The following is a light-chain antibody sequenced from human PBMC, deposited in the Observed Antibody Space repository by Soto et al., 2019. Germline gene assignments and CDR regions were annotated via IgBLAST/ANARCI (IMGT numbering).Light chain of an antibody. J-gene: IGLJ1*01. CDR2: EGI. V-gene: IGLV2-23*01. Sequence: QCVLTQPASVSGSPGRSITLSCTGTSSTVGGFNVVSWYQQHPGKAPKVIIYEGIKRPSGVSNRFSGSNSGSTASLTISGLQAEDEADYYCCSYVGATTYVFGTGTKV. CDR3: CSYVGATTYV. CDR1: SSTVGGFNV.